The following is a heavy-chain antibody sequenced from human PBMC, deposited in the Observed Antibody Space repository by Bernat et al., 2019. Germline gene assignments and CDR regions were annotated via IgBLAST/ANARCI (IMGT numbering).Heavy chain of an antibody. Sequence: EVQLVESGGGLIQPGGSLRLSCAASGFTVSSNYMSWVRQAPGKGLEWVSVISSYGSTDYADYLKGRFTISRDNSKNTLYLQMNSLRAEDTAVYYCARGFRFDIWGQGTMVTVSS. CDR2: ISSYGST. J-gene: IGHJ3*02. V-gene: IGHV3-53*01. CDR3: ARGFRFDI. CDR1: GFTVSSNY.